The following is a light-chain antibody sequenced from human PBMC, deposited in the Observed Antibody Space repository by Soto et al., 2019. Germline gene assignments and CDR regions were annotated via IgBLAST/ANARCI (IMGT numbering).Light chain of an antibody. Sequence: DLQLTQSPSFLSASVGDRVTITCRASQGISSYLAWYQQKPGKAPELLIYAASTLQSGVPSRFSGSGSGTEFTLTISSLQPEDFATYYCQQVKSYPITFGQGTRLEIQ. CDR1: QGISSY. CDR3: QQVKSYPIT. CDR2: AAS. J-gene: IGKJ5*01. V-gene: IGKV1-9*01.